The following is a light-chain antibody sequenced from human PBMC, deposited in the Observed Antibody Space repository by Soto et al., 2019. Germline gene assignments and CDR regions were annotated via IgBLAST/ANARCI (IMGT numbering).Light chain of an antibody. V-gene: IGKV3-11*01. CDR3: QQRSNWPPT. CDR2: DAS. Sequence: EIVLTQSPATLSLSPWERATLSCRASQSVSSYLAWYQQKPGQAPRLLIYDASNRATGIPARFSGSGSGTDFTLTIISLDPEDFAVYYCQQRSNWPPTFGGGTKVEIK. CDR1: QSVSSY. J-gene: IGKJ4*01.